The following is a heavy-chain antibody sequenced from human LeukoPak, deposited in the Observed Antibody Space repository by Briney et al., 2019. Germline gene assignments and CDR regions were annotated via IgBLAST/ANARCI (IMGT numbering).Heavy chain of an antibody. CDR3: AKDLPNSSGWHFVGMDV. V-gene: IGHV3-23*01. D-gene: IGHD6-19*01. CDR1: GFTFSSYA. Sequence: GGSLRLSCAASGFTFSSYAVSWVRQAPGKGLEWVSAISGSGGSTYYADSVKGRFTISRDNSKNTLYLQMNSLRAEDTAVYYCAKDLPNSSGWHFVGMDVWGQGTTVTVSS. CDR2: ISGSGGST. J-gene: IGHJ6*02.